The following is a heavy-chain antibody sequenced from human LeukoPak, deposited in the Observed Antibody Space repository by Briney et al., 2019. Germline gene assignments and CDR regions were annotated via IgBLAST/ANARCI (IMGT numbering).Heavy chain of an antibody. CDR2: IYYSGST. J-gene: IGHJ5*02. V-gene: IGHV4-59*01. CDR1: GGSISSYY. CDR3: ARELPLWFGEGGFDP. Sequence: SETLSLTCTVSGGSISSYYWSWIRQPPGKGLEWIGYIYYSGSTNYNPSLKSRVTISVDTSKNQFSLKLSSVTAADTAVYYCARELPLWFGEGGFDPWAREPWSPSPQ. D-gene: IGHD3-10*01.